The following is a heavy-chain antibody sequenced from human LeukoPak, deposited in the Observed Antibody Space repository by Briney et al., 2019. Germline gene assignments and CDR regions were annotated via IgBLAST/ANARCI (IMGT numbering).Heavy chain of an antibody. CDR3: ARDWGSTRGWFDP. D-gene: IGHD2-2*01. CDR1: GGTFSSYT. CDR2: IIPILGIA. J-gene: IGHJ5*02. Sequence: GSSVKVSCKAPGGTFSSYTISWVRQAPGQGLEWMGRIIPILGIANYAQKFQGRVTITADKSTGTAYMELSSLRSEDTAVYYCARDWGSTRGWFDPWGQGTLVTVSS. V-gene: IGHV1-69*04.